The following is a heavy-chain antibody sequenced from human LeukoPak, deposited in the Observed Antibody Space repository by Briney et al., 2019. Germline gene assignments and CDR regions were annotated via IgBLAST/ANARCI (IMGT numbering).Heavy chain of an antibody. Sequence: ASVKASCKASGYTFTGNYMHWVRQPPGQGLGWMGWINPNSGGTNYAQKVQGRVTMTRDTSISTAYMELSRLRSDDTAVYYCARVRSSSLFDYWGQGTLVTVSS. J-gene: IGHJ4*02. V-gene: IGHV1-2*02. CDR1: GYTFTGNY. CDR2: INPNSGGT. D-gene: IGHD6-13*01. CDR3: ARVRSSSLFDY.